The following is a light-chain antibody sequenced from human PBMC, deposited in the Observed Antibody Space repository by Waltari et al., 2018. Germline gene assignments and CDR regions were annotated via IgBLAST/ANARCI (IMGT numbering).Light chain of an antibody. Sequence: NDGNTYVSWCHQCPGRSPRRLIYQESRRGSGVPDRFSGGGSGTHVTRRISSVEGEDVGINYCMQGSHWPRTFGQGTKLEI. CDR3: MQGSHWPRT. J-gene: IGKJ2*01. CDR1: NDGNTY. CDR2: QES. V-gene: IGKV2-30*01.